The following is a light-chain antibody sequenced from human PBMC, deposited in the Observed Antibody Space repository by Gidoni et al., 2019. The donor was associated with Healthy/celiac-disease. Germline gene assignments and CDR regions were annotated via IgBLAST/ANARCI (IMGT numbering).Light chain of an antibody. Sequence: QSVLTQPPSASGTPGQRVTISCSGSSSNIGSNYVYWYQQLPGTAPKLLIYRNNQRPSGVPDRFSGSKSGTSASLAISGLRYEDEADYYCAAWDDSLSGLWLFGGGTKLTVL. CDR2: RNN. CDR3: AAWDDSLSGLWL. V-gene: IGLV1-47*01. J-gene: IGLJ2*01. CDR1: SSNIGSNY.